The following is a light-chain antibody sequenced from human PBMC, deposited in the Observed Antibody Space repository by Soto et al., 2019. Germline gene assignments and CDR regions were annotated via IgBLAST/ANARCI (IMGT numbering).Light chain of an antibody. V-gene: IGLV2-14*01. CDR2: GVS. CDR1: RSDIGSYNY. J-gene: IGLJ1*01. CDR3: ISYTGSSTSYV. Sequence: QSLLTQPASVSGSPGQSITISCSGTRSDIGSYNYVAWYQQFPGKTPKILIYGVSNRPSGVSSRFSGPKSGNTASLTISGLQAEDEADYYCISYTGSSTSYVFGSGTKAPS.